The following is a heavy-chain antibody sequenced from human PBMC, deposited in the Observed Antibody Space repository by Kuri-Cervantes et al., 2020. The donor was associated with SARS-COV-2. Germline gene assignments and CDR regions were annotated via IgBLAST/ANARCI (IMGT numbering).Heavy chain of an antibody. Sequence: ASVKVSCKASGYTFTSYYMHWVRQAPGQGLEWMGIVNPSGGSTSYAQKFQGRVTITADKSTSTAYMELSSLRSEDTAVYYCARQLETTMLYYFDYWGQGTLVTVSS. CDR1: GYTFTSYY. V-gene: IGHV1-46*01. CDR2: VNPSGGST. J-gene: IGHJ4*02. D-gene: IGHD3-10*02. CDR3: ARQLETTMLYYFDY.